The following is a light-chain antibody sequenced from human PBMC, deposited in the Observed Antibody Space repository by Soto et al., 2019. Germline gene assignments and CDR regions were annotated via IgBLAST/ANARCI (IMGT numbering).Light chain of an antibody. Sequence: DIQMTQSPSILSSSVGDSVTITFRASQTIDSWVAWYQQKPGKAPKLLISKASSLETGVPSRFSGSGSGTEFTLTISSLQPDDFATYYCQQYSSFSLTFGQGTKVDIK. V-gene: IGKV1-5*03. CDR1: QTIDSW. CDR3: QQYSSFSLT. J-gene: IGKJ1*01. CDR2: KAS.